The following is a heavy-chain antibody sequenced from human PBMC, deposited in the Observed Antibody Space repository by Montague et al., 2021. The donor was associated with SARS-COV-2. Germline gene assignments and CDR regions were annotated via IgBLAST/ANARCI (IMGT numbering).Heavy chain of an antibody. CDR1: GGSIGSNTNY. D-gene: IGHD3-9*01. CDR2: PSYSGTT. V-gene: IGHV4-39*01. J-gene: IGHJ3*02. Sequence: SETLSLTCTVSGGSIGSNTNYWNWIRQPPGKGLEWIGSPSYSGTTYYNPSLKSRVTISVDTSKNQFSLKLSSVTATDTAVYYCARRGRGTDMLTDYRDGFDIWGRGTMVTVSS. CDR3: ARRGRGTDMLTDYRDGFDI.